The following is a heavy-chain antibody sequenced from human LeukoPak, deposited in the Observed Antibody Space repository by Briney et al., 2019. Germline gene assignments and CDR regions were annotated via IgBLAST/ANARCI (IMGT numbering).Heavy chain of an antibody. D-gene: IGHD3-10*01. Sequence: SETLSLTCAVYGESFSDYYWSWIRQPPGKGLEWIGEINHSGSTNYNPSLKSRVTISVDTSKNQFSLRLSSVTAADTAVYYCARRATMVRGVRGFDPWGQGTLVTVSS. V-gene: IGHV4-34*01. CDR3: ARRATMVRGVRGFDP. J-gene: IGHJ5*02. CDR1: GESFSDYY. CDR2: INHSGST.